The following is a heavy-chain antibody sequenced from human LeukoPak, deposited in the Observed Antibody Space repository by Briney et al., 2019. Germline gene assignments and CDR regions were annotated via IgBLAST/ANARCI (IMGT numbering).Heavy chain of an antibody. CDR3: AKSSYGDYVERMDV. J-gene: IGHJ6*04. CDR2: ISYDGSNK. CDR1: GFTFSSYG. Sequence: PGGSLRLSCAASGFTFSSYGTHWVRQAPGKGLEWVAVISYDGSNKYYADSVKGRFTISRDNSKNTLYLQMNSLRAEDTAVYYCAKSSYGDYVERMDVWGKGTTVTVSS. D-gene: IGHD4-17*01. V-gene: IGHV3-30*18.